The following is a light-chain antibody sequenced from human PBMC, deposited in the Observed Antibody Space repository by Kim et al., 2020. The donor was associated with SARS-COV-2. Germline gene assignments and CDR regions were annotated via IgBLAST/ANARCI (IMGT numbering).Light chain of an antibody. Sequence: SYELTQPLSVSVALGRTARITCGGDNIRTKNVHWYQQRPSQAPVLVIYRDSSRPSATPERFSGSNSGNTATLTISRAQAGDEADYYCQVWDSSTWVFGGGTQLTVL. J-gene: IGLJ3*02. V-gene: IGLV3-9*01. CDR3: QVWDSSTWV. CDR2: RDS. CDR1: NIRTKN.